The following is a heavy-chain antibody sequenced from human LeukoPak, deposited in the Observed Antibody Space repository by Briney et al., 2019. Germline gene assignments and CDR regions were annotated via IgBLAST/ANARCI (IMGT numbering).Heavy chain of an antibody. CDR2: IIPIFGTA. J-gene: IGHJ6*02. CDR3: ARGGSPTVTTFFYYYGMDV. V-gene: IGHV1-69*13. Sequence: GASVKVSCKASGGTFSSYAISWVRQAPGQGLEWMGGIIPIFGTANYAQKFQGRVTITADESTSTAYMELSSLRSEDTAVCYCARGGSPTVTTFFYYYGMDVWGQGTTVTVSS. D-gene: IGHD4-11*01. CDR1: GGTFSSYA.